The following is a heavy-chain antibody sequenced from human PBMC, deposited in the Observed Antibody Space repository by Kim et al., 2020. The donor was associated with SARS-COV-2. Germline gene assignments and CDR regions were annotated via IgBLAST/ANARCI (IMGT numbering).Heavy chain of an antibody. J-gene: IGHJ4*02. CDR3: ARDRSWELPLDY. Sequence: YYAASLKGRFTISRDNAKNSLYLQMNSLRAEDTAVYYYARDRSWELPLDYWGQVTLVTVSS. V-gene: IGHV3-21*01. D-gene: IGHD1-26*01.